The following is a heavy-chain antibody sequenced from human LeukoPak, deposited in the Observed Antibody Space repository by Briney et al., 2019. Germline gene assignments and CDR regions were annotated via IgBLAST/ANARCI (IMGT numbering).Heavy chain of an antibody. V-gene: IGHV3-23*01. D-gene: IGHD3-22*01. CDR2: ISGGGRTT. Sequence: GGSLRLSCAASGFTFSNHAMSWLRQAPGKGLQWVAVISGGGRTTEYADFVKGRFTISRDNSKNTLSLQMNSLTVEDTAIYFCAKNGVVKRYIDFWGQGTLVTVSS. J-gene: IGHJ4*02. CDR1: GFTFSNHA. CDR3: AKNGVVKRYIDF.